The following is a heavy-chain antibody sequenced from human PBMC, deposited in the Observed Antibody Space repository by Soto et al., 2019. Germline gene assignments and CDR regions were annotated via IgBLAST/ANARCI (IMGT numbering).Heavy chain of an antibody. J-gene: IGHJ6*02. CDR2: ISAYNGNT. CDR1: GYTFTSYG. Sequence: ASVKVSCKASGYTFTSYGISWVRQAPGQGLEWMGWISAYNGNTNYAQKLQGRVTMTTDTSTSTAYMELRSLRSDDTAVYYCARDFPMTTVTTGDYYYYGMDVWGQATTVTVSS. CDR3: ARDFPMTTVTTGDYYYYGMDV. V-gene: IGHV1-18*01. D-gene: IGHD4-4*01.